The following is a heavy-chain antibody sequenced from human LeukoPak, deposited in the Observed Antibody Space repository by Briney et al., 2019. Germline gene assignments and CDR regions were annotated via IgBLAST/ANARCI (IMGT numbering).Heavy chain of an antibody. CDR2: IYPGDSGP. CDR1: GYSFTSYC. Sequence: GESLKISCKVSGYSFTSYCICWVRQMGGKGLEWMGIIYPGDSGPTYSPSFQGQVTISVDKSINTAYLQWSSLQASDTAMYYCGMSGDRVPLQDDVFDVWGQGTMVTVST. J-gene: IGHJ3*01. D-gene: IGHD1-26*01. CDR3: GMSGDRVPLQDDVFDV. V-gene: IGHV5-51*01.